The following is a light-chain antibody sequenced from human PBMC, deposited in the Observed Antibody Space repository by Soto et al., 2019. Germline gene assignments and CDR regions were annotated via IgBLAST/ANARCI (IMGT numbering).Light chain of an antibody. CDR2: DVS. CDR3: SSHTSSSTSYV. CDR1: SSDVGGYNY. Sequence: QSVLTQPASVSGSPGQSITISCTGTSSDVGGYNYVSWYQQHPGKAPKLMIYDVSNRPSGVSNRFSGSKSANTASLTISRLQAEDEADYYCSSHTSSSTSYVFGTGTKVTVL. J-gene: IGLJ1*01. V-gene: IGLV2-14*01.